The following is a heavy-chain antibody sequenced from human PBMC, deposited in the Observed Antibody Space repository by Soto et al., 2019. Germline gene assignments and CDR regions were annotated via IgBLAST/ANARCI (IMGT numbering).Heavy chain of an antibody. D-gene: IGHD3-3*01. CDR3: ARDIYDFWSGEGHYYYYMDF. J-gene: IGHJ6*03. CDR1: GGSISSGGYY. V-gene: IGHV4-31*03. Sequence: SETLSLTCTVSGGSISSGGYYWSWIRQHPGKGLEWIGYIYYSGSTYYNPSLKSRVTISVDTSKNQFSLKLSSVTAADTAVYYCARDIYDFWSGEGHYYYYMDFWGKGTTVTVSS. CDR2: IYYSGST.